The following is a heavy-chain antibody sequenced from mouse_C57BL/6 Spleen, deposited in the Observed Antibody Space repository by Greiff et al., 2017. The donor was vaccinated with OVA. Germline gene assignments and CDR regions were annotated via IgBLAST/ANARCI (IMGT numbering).Heavy chain of an antibody. CDR2: VSSGGSYT. D-gene: IGHD1-1*01. V-gene: IGHV5-6*02. J-gene: IGHJ2*01. CDR3: ARGGLTTVVALDY. Sequence: EVKLMESGGDLVKPGGSLKLSCAASGFTFSSYGMSWVRQTPDKRLEWVATVSSGGSYTYYPDSVKGRFTISRDNAKNTLYLQMSSLKSEDTAMYYCARGGLTTVVALDYWGQGTTLTVSS. CDR1: GFTFSSYG.